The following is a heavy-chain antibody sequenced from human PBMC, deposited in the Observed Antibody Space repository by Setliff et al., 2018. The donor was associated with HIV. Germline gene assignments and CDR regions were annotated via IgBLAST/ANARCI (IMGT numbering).Heavy chain of an antibody. CDR1: GYSFTNYW. Sequence: GESLKISCKGSGYSFTNYWIGWVRQVPGKGLEWMGIIYPGDSATRYSPSFQGQVTISVDKSFNTAYLQWSSLRASDTTMYYCARVSRNLYGHLDGFDIWGHGTMVTVSS. D-gene: IGHD3-10*01. V-gene: IGHV5-51*01. J-gene: IGHJ3*02. CDR3: ARVSRNLYGHLDGFDI. CDR2: IYPGDSAT.